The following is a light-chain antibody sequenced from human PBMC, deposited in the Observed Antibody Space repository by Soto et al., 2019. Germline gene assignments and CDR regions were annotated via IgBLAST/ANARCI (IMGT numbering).Light chain of an antibody. J-gene: IGKJ4*01. Sequence: EIVMTQSPATLSVSPGERVTLSCRASQSVNSNLAWYQQKPGQAPRLLIHGASTRATGIPVRFSGSGSGTEFTLTISSLQSEDVAVYYCQQYHGSPITFGGGTKVEI. CDR1: QSVNSN. CDR3: QQYHGSPIT. CDR2: GAS. V-gene: IGKV3-15*01.